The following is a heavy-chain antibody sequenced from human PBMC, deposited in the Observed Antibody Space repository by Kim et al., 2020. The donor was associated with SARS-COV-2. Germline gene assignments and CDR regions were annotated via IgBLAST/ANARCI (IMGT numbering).Heavy chain of an antibody. D-gene: IGHD3-10*01. V-gene: IGHV3-9*01. CDR3: AKDISLWFGELLLSLVGVEYGMDV. CDR1: GFTFGDYA. CDR2: ISWNSGSI. Sequence: GGSLRLSCAASGFTFGDYAMHWVRQAPGKGLEWVSGISWNSGSIGYADSVKGRFTISRDNAKNSLYLQMNSLRAEDTALYYCAKDISLWFGELLLSLVGVEYGMDVWGQGTTVTVSS. J-gene: IGHJ6*02.